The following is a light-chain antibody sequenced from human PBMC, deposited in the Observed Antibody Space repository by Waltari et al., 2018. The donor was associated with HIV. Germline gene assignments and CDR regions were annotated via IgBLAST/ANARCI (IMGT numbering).Light chain of an antibody. V-gene: IGKV3-15*01. CDR2: GAS. CDR3: QQYNDWPGT. CDR1: QGVSSN. J-gene: IGKJ2*01. Sequence: EIMIEQSPATLSVSPGERGNLSCRASQGVSSNLACYQQKPGQAPRLLIFGASNRATGIPARFGGSGSGTEFTLTISSLQSEDFAVYSCQQYNDWPGTFGPGTKLEIK.